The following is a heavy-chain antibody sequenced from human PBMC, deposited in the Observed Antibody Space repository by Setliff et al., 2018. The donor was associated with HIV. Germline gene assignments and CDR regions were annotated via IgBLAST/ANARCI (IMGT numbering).Heavy chain of an antibody. CDR3: ARANFWSGYYGY. CDR1: GYSIRSGYY. V-gene: IGHV4-38-2*01. Sequence: SETLSLTCAVSGYSIRSGYYWGWIRQPPGKGLEWIGNIYHSGNTFHNPSLKSRVTISVDTSKNQFSLKLSSVTAADMAVYYCARANFWSGYYGYWGQGTLVTVSS. D-gene: IGHD3-3*01. CDR2: IYHSGNT. J-gene: IGHJ4*02.